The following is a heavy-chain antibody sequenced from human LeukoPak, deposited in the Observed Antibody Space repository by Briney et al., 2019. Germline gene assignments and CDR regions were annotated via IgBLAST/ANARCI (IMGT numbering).Heavy chain of an antibody. D-gene: IGHD6-6*01. CDR3: ASSIAARPWNY. V-gene: IGHV3-11*04. J-gene: IGHJ4*02. CDR1: GFTFSDYQ. CDR2: IGGGGSSI. Sequence: PGGSLRLSCAASGFTFSDYQMSWIRQAPGKGLEWVSYIGGGGSSIYYADSVKGRFTISRDNAKNSLYLQMNSLRADDTAVYYCASSIAARPWNYWGQGTLVTVSS.